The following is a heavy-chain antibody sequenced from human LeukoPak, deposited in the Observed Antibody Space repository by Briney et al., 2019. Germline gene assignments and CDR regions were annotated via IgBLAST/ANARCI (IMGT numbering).Heavy chain of an antibody. CDR1: GHSLSNNSAT. V-gene: IGHV6-1*01. Sequence: SQTLSLTCAFSGHSLSNNSATWNWVRQSPSRGLEWLGRTYYRSKWYNDYAVSVKGRVTINPDASKKQFSLQLNSVTPEDTAMYYCARGNGYPFDYWGQGTLVTVSS. CDR2: TYYRSKWYN. J-gene: IGHJ4*02. CDR3: ARGNGYPFDY. D-gene: IGHD3-16*01.